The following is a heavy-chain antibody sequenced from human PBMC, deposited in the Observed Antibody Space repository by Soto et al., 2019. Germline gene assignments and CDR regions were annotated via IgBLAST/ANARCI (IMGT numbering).Heavy chain of an antibody. CDR3: ARSPGYSSGWYLDY. J-gene: IGHJ4*02. D-gene: IGHD6-19*01. V-gene: IGHV4-59*01. Sequence: SETLSLTCTVSGGSISSYYWSWIRQPPGKGLEWIGYIYYSGSTNYNPSLKSRVTISVDTSKNQFSLKLSSVTAADTAVYYCARSPGYSSGWYLDYWGQGTLVNVSS. CDR1: GGSISSYY. CDR2: IYYSGST.